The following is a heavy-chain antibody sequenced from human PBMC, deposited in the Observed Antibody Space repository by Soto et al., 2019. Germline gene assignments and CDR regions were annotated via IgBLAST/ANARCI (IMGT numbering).Heavy chain of an antibody. CDR2: ISNSGGSI. CDR3: SYSLVAMTTRVCFDS. J-gene: IGHJ4*02. D-gene: IGHD5-18*01. CDR1: GFTFSNFG. V-gene: IGHV3-23*01. Sequence: DVQLLESGGGLVQPGGSLRLSCAASGFTFSNFGMSWVRQAPGKGLEWVSAISNSGGSINYADSVKGRFTISRDNSRNTLNLQWNSLRAKGTAVYYCSYSLVAMTTRVCFDSWGQGTLVTVSS.